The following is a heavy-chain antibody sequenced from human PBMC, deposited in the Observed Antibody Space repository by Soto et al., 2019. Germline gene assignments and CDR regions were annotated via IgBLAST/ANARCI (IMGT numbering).Heavy chain of an antibody. V-gene: IGHV1-46*01. Sequence: ASVKVSCKASGYTFTEYHMHWVRKEPGQGLEWMGIISPSGGSTYAQKFQGRVTVTRDTSTSTVYMELSSLRSEDTAVYYCARDGSSDWLTWFDPWGQGTLVTVSS. CDR1: GYTFTEYH. D-gene: IGHD6-19*01. J-gene: IGHJ5*02. CDR3: ARDGSSDWLTWFDP. CDR2: ISPSGGST.